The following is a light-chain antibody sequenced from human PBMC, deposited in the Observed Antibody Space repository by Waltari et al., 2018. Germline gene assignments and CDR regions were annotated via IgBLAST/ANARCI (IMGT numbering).Light chain of an antibody. Sequence: SSELTQDPAVSVALGQTVRITCQGDSLRSYYASWYQQKTGQAPVIVIYGKNNRPSGSPDRFSGSSSGNTASLTITGAQAEDEADYYCNSRDSSGNHLNVFGTGTKVTVL. CDR3: NSRDSSGNHLNV. V-gene: IGLV3-19*01. CDR1: SLRSYY. CDR2: GKN. J-gene: IGLJ1*01.